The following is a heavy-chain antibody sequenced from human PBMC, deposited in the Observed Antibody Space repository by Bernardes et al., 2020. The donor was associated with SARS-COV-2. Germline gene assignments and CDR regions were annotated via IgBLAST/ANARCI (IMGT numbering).Heavy chain of an antibody. CDR2: ISAYNGNT. CDR1: GYTFTSYG. V-gene: IGHV1-18*01. CDR3: ARFYDILTGYYWGYFDY. J-gene: IGHJ4*02. Sequence: ASVKVSCKASGYTFTSYGISWVRQAPGQGLEWMGWISAYNGNTNYAQKLQGRVTMTTDTSTSTAYMELRSLRSDDTAVYYCARFYDILTGYYWGYFDYWGQGTLVTVSS. D-gene: IGHD3-9*01.